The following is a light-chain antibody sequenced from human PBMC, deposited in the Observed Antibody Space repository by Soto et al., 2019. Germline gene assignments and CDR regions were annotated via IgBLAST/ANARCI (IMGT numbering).Light chain of an antibody. J-gene: IGKJ1*01. CDR2: DAS. CDR3: QQRT. V-gene: IGKV3D-20*01. CDR1: QSVSSSY. Sequence: EIVLTQSPATLSLSPGERATLSCGASQSVSSSYLAWYQQKPSLAPRLLIYDASSRATGIPDRFSGSGSGTDFTLTISRLEPEDFAVYYCQQRTFGQGTKVEIK.